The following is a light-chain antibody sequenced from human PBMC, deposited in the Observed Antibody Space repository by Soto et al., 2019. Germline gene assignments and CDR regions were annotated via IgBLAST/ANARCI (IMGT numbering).Light chain of an antibody. CDR1: ESVSRN. J-gene: IGKJ5*01. V-gene: IGKV3-15*01. CDR2: DAS. CDR3: QQYNSWPPIT. Sequence: ELLMTRYAGTLSFSAGEMSTLSCMSSESVSRNLAWYQQKPGQAPRLLIYDASTRATGIPDRFSGGGSGTEFTLTISSLQSEDFVVYYCQQYNSWPPITFGQGTRLEIK.